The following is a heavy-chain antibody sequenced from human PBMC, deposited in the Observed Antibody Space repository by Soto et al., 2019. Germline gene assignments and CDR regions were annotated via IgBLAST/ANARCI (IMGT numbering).Heavy chain of an antibody. CDR2: IIPIFGTA. V-gene: IGHV1-69*13. D-gene: IGHD3-3*01. CDR3: ARIFLPGSYYYGMDV. J-gene: IGHJ6*02. CDR1: GGTFSSYA. Sequence: GASVKVSCKASGGTFSSYAISWVRQAPGQGLEWMGGIIPIFGTANCAQKFQGRVTITADESTSTAYMELSSLRSEDTAVYYCARIFLPGSYYYGMDVWGQGTTVTVSS.